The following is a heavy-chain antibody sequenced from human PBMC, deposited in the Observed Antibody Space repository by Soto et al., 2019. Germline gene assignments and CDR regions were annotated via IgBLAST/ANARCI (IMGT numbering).Heavy chain of an antibody. CDR1: GGSISSYY. CDR3: ARHRYSYGVYYFDY. Sequence: SETLSLTCTVSGGSISSYYWSWIRQPPGTGLEWIGYIYYSGSTNYNPSLTSRVTISVDTSKNQFSLKLSSVTAADTAVYYCARHRYSYGVYYFDYWGQGTLVTVSS. V-gene: IGHV4-59*08. J-gene: IGHJ4*02. D-gene: IGHD5-18*01. CDR2: IYYSGST.